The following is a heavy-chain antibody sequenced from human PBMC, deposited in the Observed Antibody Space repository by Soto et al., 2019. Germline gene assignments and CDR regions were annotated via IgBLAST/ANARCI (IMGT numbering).Heavy chain of an antibody. J-gene: IGHJ4*02. V-gene: IGHV1-69*13. CDR2: IIPIFGTA. Sequence: SVKVSCKASGGTFSSYAISWVRQAPGQGLEWMGGIIPIFGTANYAQKFQGRVTITADESTSTAYMELSSLRSEDTAVYYCARGGNIFTPSHFDYWGQGTLVTVSS. D-gene: IGHD3-16*01. CDR1: GGTFSSYA. CDR3: ARGGNIFTPSHFDY.